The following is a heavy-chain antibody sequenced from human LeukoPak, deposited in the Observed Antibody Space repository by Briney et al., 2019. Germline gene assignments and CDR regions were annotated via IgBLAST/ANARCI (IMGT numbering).Heavy chain of an antibody. D-gene: IGHD1-7*01. J-gene: IGHJ4*02. V-gene: IGHV4-34*01. CDR1: GGSFSGYY. CDR3: ARGYPNYN. Sequence: PSETLSLTCAVYGGSFSGYYWSWIRQPPGKGLEWIGEIDHSGSTNYNPSLKSRVTISVDTSKNQFSLKLSSVTAADTAVYYCARGYPNYNWGQGTLVTVSS. CDR2: IDHSGST.